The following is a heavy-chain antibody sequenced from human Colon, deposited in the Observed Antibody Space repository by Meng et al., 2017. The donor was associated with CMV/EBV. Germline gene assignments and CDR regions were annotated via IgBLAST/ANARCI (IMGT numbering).Heavy chain of an antibody. CDR3: ARGGQLVRQTIDY. J-gene: IGHJ4*02. D-gene: IGHD6-6*01. Sequence: GGSLRLSCIASGFTFADYSIHWVRQVPGKGLEWVAVISYDGSNKYYADSVKGRFTISRDNSKNTLYLQMNSLRAEDTAVYYCARGGQLVRQTIDYWGQGTLVTVSS. CDR1: GFTFADYS. CDR2: ISYDGSNK. V-gene: IGHV3-30-3*01.